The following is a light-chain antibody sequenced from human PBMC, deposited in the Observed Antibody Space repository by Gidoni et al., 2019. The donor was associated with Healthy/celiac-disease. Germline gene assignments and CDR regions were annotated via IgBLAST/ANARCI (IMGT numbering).Light chain of an antibody. CDR3: QSYDSSLSGDYV. V-gene: IGLV1-40*01. J-gene: IGLJ1*01. CDR1: SSNIGAGYD. CDR2: GNS. Sequence: QSVLTQPPSVSGPPGQRVTISCTGSSSNIGAGYDVHWYQQLPGTAPKLLIYGNSNRPSGVPDRFSGSKSGTSASLAITGLQAEDEADYYCQSYDSSLSGDYVFGTGTKVTVL.